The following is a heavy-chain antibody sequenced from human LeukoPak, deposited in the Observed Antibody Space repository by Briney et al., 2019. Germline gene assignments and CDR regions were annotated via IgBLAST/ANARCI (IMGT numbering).Heavy chain of an antibody. J-gene: IGHJ6*02. CDR3: ARARANYYGSLYYYYGMDV. D-gene: IGHD3-10*01. Sequence: GGSLRLSCAASGFTFSSYDMHWVRQATGKGLEWVSAIGTAGDTYYPGSVKGRFTISRENAKNSLYLQMNSLRAGDTAVYYCARARANYYGSLYYYYGMDVWGQGTTVTVSS. CDR1: GFTFSSYD. CDR2: IGTAGDT. V-gene: IGHV3-13*01.